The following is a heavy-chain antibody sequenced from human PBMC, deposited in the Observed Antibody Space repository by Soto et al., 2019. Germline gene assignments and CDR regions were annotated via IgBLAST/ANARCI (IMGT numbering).Heavy chain of an antibody. CDR3: ARDTLRLPAHNFFYGSDV. J-gene: IGHJ6*02. V-gene: IGHV3-7*03. CDR2: IPQDGVDG. D-gene: IGHD2-21*02. Sequence: GGSLRLSCEVSGFTFSMYSMSWVRPSPGKGLEWVAKIPQDGVDGHYADSVKGRCTISRDNGKNSLYLQLNNLRAEDAAVYYCARDTLRLPAHNFFYGSDVWGRGATVTVSS. CDR1: GFTFSMYS.